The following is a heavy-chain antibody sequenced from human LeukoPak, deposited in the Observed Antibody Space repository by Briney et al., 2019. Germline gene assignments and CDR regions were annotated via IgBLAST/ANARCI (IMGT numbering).Heavy chain of an antibody. J-gene: IGHJ5*02. V-gene: IGHV4-34*01. CDR3: ARIPSRYSSSWYTGLGFDP. CDR2: INHSGST. CDR1: GGSFSGYY. Sequence: PSETLSLTCAVYGGSFSGYYWSWIRQPPGKGLEWIGEINHSGSTNYNPSLKSRVTISVDTSKNQFSLKLSSVTAADTAVYYCARIPSRYSSSWYTGLGFDPWGQGTLVTVSS. D-gene: IGHD6-13*01.